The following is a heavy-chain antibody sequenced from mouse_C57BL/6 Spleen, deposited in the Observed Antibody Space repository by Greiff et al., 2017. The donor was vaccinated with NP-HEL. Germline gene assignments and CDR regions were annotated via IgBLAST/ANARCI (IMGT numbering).Heavy chain of an antibody. CDR1: GYSITSGYY. CDR2: ISYDGSN. CDR3: ASDRPDYYAMDY. Sequence: EVQLQQSGPGLVKPSQSLSLTCSVTGYSITSGYYWNWIRQFPGNKLEWMGYISYDGSNNYNPSLKNRISITRDISKNQFFLKLNSVTTEDTATYYCASDRPDYYAMDYWGQGTSVTVSS. J-gene: IGHJ4*01. V-gene: IGHV3-6*01.